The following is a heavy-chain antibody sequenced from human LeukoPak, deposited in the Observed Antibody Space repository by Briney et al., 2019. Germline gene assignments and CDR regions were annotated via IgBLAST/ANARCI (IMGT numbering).Heavy chain of an antibody. CDR2: INPNSGGT. J-gene: IGHJ3*02. CDR3: ARDLSGARILNI. CDR1: GYTFTGYY. D-gene: IGHD2-21*01. V-gene: IGHV1-2*02. Sequence: ASVKVSCKASGYTFTGYYMHWVRRAPGQGLEWVGWINPNSGGTNYAQKFQGRVTMTRDTSISTAYMELSRLRSDDTAVYYCARDLSGARILNIWGQGTMVTVSS.